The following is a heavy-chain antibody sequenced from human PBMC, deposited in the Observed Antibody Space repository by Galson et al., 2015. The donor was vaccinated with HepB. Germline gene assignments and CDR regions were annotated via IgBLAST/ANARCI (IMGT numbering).Heavy chain of an antibody. V-gene: IGHV6-1*01. D-gene: IGHD6-6*01. CDR3: AREWWSGSSSVNPAPDYYGMDV. J-gene: IGHJ6*02. Sequence: CAISEDSVSSNSAAWNWIRQSPSRGLEWLGRTYYRSKWYNDYAVSVKSRITVNPGTSKNQFSLQLNSVTPEDTAVYYCAREWWSGSSSVNPAPDYYGMDVWGQGTTVTVSS. CDR2: TYYRSKWYN. CDR1: EDSVSSNSAA.